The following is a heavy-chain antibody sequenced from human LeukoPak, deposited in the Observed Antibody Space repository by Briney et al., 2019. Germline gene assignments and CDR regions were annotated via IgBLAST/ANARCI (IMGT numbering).Heavy chain of an antibody. Sequence: PSETLSLTCAIYGGSFSGYYWSWIRQPPGKGLEWIGSIYYSGSTYYNPSLKSRVTISVDTSKNQFSLKLSSVTAADTAVYYCATNLTPGIAVAWGQGTLVTVSS. CDR3: ATNLTPGIAVA. CDR2: IYYSGST. V-gene: IGHV4-34*01. CDR1: GGSFSGYY. D-gene: IGHD6-19*01. J-gene: IGHJ4*02.